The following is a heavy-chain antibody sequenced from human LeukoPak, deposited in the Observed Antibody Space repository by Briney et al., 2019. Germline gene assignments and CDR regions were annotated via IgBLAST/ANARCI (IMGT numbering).Heavy chain of an antibody. CDR2: INHSGST. CDR3: ARIYYDSSGYYFNQVDY. V-gene: IGHV4-34*01. D-gene: IGHD3-22*01. J-gene: IGHJ4*02. Sequence: SETLSLTCAVYGGSFSGYYWSWIRQPPGKGLEWIGEINHSGSTNYNPSLKSRVTISVDTSKNQFSLKLSSVTAADTAVYYCARIYYDSSGYYFNQVDYWGQGTLVTVSS. CDR1: GGSFSGYY.